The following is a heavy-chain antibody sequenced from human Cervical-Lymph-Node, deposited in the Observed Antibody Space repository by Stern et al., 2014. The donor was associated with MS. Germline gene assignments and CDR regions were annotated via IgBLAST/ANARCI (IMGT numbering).Heavy chain of an antibody. D-gene: IGHD1-14*01. CDR2: TNTNTGDP. V-gene: IGHV7-4-1*02. CDR3: ASPITGADHTFDS. CDR1: GYTFTRYA. J-gene: IGHJ4*02. Sequence: QVQLVESGSEVKKPGASVKVSCKASGYTFTRYAIHWVRQAPGQGLEWMGWTNTNTGDPPNGKAFTGRFGFSLDTSVNTAYLQISSLKTEDTSVYYCASPITGADHTFDSWGQGTLVTVSS.